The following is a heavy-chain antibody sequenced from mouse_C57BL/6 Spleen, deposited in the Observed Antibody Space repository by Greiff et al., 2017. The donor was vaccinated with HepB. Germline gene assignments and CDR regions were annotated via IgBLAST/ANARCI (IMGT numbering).Heavy chain of an antibody. Sequence: VQLQQPGAELVKPGASVKMSCKASGYTFTSYWITWVKQRPGQGLEWIGDIYPGSGSTNYNEKFKSKATLTVDTSSSTAYMQLSSLTSEDSAVYYCAKGGDYYGSRDYWGQGTTLTVSS. J-gene: IGHJ2*01. CDR3: AKGGDYYGSRDY. D-gene: IGHD1-1*01. CDR2: IYPGSGST. V-gene: IGHV1-55*01. CDR1: GYTFTSYW.